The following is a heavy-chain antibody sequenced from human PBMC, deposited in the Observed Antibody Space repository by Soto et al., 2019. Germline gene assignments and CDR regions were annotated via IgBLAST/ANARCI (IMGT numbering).Heavy chain of an antibody. V-gene: IGHV4-34*01. Sequence: SETLSLTCAVYGGSFSGYYWSWIRQPPGKGLEWIGEINHSGSTNYNPSLKSRVTISVDTSKNQFSLKLSSVAAADTAVYYCARAAPVGTPRTFYYYYYGMDVWGQGTTVTVSS. CDR3: ARAAPVGTPRTFYYYYYGMDV. CDR2: INHSGST. CDR1: GGSFSGYY. D-gene: IGHD1-26*01. J-gene: IGHJ6*02.